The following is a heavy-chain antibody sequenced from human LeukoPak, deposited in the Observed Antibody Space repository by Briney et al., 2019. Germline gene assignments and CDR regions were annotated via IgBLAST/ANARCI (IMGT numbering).Heavy chain of an antibody. CDR3: ARAGRDYDSSGYKDY. D-gene: IGHD3-22*01. J-gene: IGHJ4*02. CDR1: GYTFTSYG. V-gene: IGHV1-18*01. CDR2: ISAYNGNT. Sequence: ASVKVSCKASGYTFTSYGISWVRQAPGQGLEWMGWISAYNGNTNYAQKLQGRVTMTTDTSTSTAYMELRSLRSDDTAVYYCARAGRDYDSSGYKDYWGQGTLVTVSP.